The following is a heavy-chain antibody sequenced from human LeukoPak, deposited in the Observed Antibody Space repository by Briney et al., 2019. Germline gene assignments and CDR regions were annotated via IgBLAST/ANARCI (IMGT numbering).Heavy chain of an antibody. CDR2: IYYSGGT. CDR3: ARQIFDIAVAGGLNWFDP. V-gene: IGHV4-39*01. J-gene: IGHJ5*02. CDR1: GFTFSSYW. D-gene: IGHD6-19*01. Sequence: GSLRLSCAASGFTFSSYWMSWVRQPPGKGLEWIGSIYYSGGTYYNPSLKSRVTISVDTSKNQFSLKLSSVTAADTAVYYCARQIFDIAVAGGLNWFDPWGQGTLVTVSS.